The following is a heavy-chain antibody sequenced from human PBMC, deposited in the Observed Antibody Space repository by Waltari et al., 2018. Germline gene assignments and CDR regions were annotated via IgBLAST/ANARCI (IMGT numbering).Heavy chain of an antibody. Sequence: QVQLVQSGAEVQKPGSSVTVSCKASGGTFSSYAISWVRQAPGQGLGWMGRITPILGTANYAQKFQGRVTITADKSTSTAYMELSSLRSEDTAVYYCARGGGPYGESSRYFDYWGQGTLVTVSS. CDR2: ITPILGTA. D-gene: IGHD3-10*01. CDR3: ARGGGPYGESSRYFDY. J-gene: IGHJ4*02. V-gene: IGHV1-69*14. CDR1: GGTFSSYA.